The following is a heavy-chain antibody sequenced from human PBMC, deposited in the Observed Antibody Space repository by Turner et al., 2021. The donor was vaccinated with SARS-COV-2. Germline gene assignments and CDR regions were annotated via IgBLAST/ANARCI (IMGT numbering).Heavy chain of an antibody. V-gene: IGHV3-30*18. Sequence: QVQLVESGGGVVQPGRSLRRSCAAAGFTFSSYGMHWVRQAPGKGLEWVAVISYDGSNKYYADSVKGRFTISRDNSKNTLYLQMNSLRAEDTAVYYCAKDGAPFLLYFGEPTFYFDYWGQGTLVTVSS. D-gene: IGHD3-10*01. CDR2: ISYDGSNK. CDR3: AKDGAPFLLYFGEPTFYFDY. J-gene: IGHJ4*02. CDR1: GFTFSSYG.